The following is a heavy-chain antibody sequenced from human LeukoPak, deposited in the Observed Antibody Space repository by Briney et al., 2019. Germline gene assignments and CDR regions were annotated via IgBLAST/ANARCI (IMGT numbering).Heavy chain of an antibody. Sequence: ASVKVSCKASGYTFTSYGISWVRQAPGQGLEWMGWISGYNGNTNYEQKLQGRVTMTTDTSTSTAYMELRSLRSDDTAVYYCARDGYQPLDVTYFQHWGQGTLVTVSS. CDR2: ISGYNGNT. CDR1: GYTFTSYG. V-gene: IGHV1-18*01. D-gene: IGHD2-2*01. J-gene: IGHJ1*01. CDR3: ARDGYQPLDVTYFQH.